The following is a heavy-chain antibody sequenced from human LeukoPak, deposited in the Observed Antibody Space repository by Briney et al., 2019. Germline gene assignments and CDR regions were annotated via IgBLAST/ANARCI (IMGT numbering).Heavy chain of an antibody. CDR2: ISYIGST. V-gene: IGHV4-59*11. D-gene: IGHD3-22*01. CDR3: ASDSISMNAFDA. CDR1: GGSFTTHY. J-gene: IGHJ3*01. Sequence: SETLSLTCTVSGGSFTTHYWSWIRQPPGKGLEWIGYISYIGSTNYNPSLKSRVTISIDTSKNEVSLMLTSVTAADTAVYYCASDSISMNAFDAWGQGTMVTVSS.